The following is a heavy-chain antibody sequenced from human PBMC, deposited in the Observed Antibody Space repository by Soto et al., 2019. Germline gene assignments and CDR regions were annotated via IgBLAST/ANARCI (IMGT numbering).Heavy chain of an antibody. CDR1: GFTFTSAY. V-gene: IGHV3-23*01. CDR3: AKDVRTGAICNLFDS. CDR2: ISSSGGTT. D-gene: IGHD1-26*01. J-gene: IGHJ5*01. Sequence: EVQLLESGGGLVQPGGSLRLSCAASGFTFTSAYMSWVRQAPGKGLDWVSAISSSGGTTYYADSVKGRFTISRDNSKNTLYLQMNSLRAEDTAVYSGAKDVRTGAICNLFDSWGQGTLVTVSS.